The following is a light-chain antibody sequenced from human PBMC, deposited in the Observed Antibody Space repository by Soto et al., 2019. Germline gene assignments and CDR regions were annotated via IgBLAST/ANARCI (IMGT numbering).Light chain of an antibody. J-gene: IGLJ2*01. CDR3: SSYAGSNTLL. V-gene: IGLV1-40*01. Sequence: QSVLTQPPSVSGAPGQRVTISCSGGSSNIGAGYDVHWYHHVPGTAPKLVVYFSTHRPSGVPDRFSGSKSGTSASLAIDGLQPEDEGDYYCSSYAGSNTLLFGGGTKVTVL. CDR2: FST. CDR1: SSNIGAGYD.